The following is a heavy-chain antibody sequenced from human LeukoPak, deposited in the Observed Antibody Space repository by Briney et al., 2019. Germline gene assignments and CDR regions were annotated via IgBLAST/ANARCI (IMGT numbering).Heavy chain of an antibody. Sequence: PGGSLRLSCAASGFTFSSYAMNWVRQAPGKGLEWVSSITSSSHIYYSDSVKGRFTIFRDNAKMSLYLQVNSLRAEDTAVYYCARALRDYGDLFYYWGQGTLVTVSS. CDR1: GFTFSSYA. V-gene: IGHV3-21*01. J-gene: IGHJ4*01. D-gene: IGHD4-17*01. CDR2: ITSSSHI. CDR3: ARALRDYGDLFYY.